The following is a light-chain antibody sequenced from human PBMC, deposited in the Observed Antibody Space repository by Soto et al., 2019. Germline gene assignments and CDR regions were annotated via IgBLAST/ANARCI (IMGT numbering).Light chain of an antibody. CDR1: QSVGNN. CDR3: QQYNSWAWT. CDR2: GAS. J-gene: IGKJ1*01. V-gene: IGKV3-15*01. Sequence: DILLTQSPATLSLSPGERATLSCRASQSVGNNLAWYQKKPGQPPRLLIYGASTEDTNIPTWFSGSGSGTDFTLTISSLQSEDFAVYYCQQYNSWAWTFGQGTTVEIK.